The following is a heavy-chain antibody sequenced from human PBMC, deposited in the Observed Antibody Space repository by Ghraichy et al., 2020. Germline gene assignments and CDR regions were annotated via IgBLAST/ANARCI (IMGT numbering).Heavy chain of an antibody. CDR3: AHLTALITYDYVWGGWFDP. D-gene: IGHD3-16*01. Sequence: SGPTLVKPTQTLTLTCTFSGFSLSTSGVGVGWIRQPPGKALEWLALIYWNDDKRYSPSLKSRLTITKDTSKNQVVLTMTNMDPVDTATYYCAHLTALITYDYVWGGWFDPWGQGTLVTVSS. J-gene: IGHJ5*02. CDR2: IYWNDDK. V-gene: IGHV2-5*01. CDR1: GFSLSTSGVG.